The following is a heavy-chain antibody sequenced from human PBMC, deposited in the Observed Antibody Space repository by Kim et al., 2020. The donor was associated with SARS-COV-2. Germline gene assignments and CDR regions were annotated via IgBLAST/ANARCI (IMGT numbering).Heavy chain of an antibody. Sequence: SETLSLTCAVSGGSIISSNWWSWVRQPPGRGLEWIGEIYHSGSTNYNPSLMSRVTISVDKSKNQFSLKLSSVTAADTAVYYCAIVPIPSRFHSDMDVWGQGTTVTVSS. D-gene: IGHD2-21*01. CDR3: AIVPIPSRFHSDMDV. V-gene: IGHV4-4*02. CDR2: IYHSGST. CDR1: GGSIISSNW. J-gene: IGHJ6*02.